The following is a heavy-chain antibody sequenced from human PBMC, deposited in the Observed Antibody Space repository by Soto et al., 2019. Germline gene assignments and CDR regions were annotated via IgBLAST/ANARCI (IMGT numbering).Heavy chain of an antibody. CDR3: ARAHCSGGSCYRNSYDYGMDV. CDR1: GGTFSSYA. CDR2: IIPIFGTA. Sequence: QVQLVQSGAEVKKPGSSVKVSCKASGGTFSSYAISWVRQAPGQGLEWMGGIIPIFGTANYAQKFQGRVTITADESTSTAYMELSSLRSEDTAVYYCARAHCSGGSCYRNSYDYGMDVWGQGTTVTVSS. J-gene: IGHJ6*02. V-gene: IGHV1-69*12. D-gene: IGHD2-15*01.